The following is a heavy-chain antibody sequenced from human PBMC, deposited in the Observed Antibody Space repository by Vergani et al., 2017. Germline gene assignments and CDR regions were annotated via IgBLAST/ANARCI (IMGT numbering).Heavy chain of an antibody. CDR1: GYTFTSYG. CDR3: AADSVVTAMGSSSFYDY. D-gene: IGHD2-21*02. V-gene: IGHV1-18*04. Sequence: QVQLVQSGAEVKKPGASVTVSCKASGYTFTSYGISWVRQAPGQGLEWMGWISAYNGNTNYAQKLQGRVTMTTDTSTSTAYMELRSLRSDDTAVYYCAADSVVTAMGSSSFYDYWGQGTLVTVSS. J-gene: IGHJ4*02. CDR2: ISAYNGNT.